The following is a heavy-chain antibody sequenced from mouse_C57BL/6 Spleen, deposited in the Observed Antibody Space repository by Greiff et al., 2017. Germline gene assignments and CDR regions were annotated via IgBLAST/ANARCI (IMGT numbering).Heavy chain of an antibody. D-gene: IGHD2-1*01. V-gene: IGHV10-1*01. CDR3: VRHGGNYGFDY. CDR1: GFSFNTYA. CDR2: IRSKSNNYAT. J-gene: IGHJ2*01. Sequence: EVKLVESGGGLVQPKGSLKLSCAASGFSFNTYAMNWVRQAPGKGLEWVARIRSKSNNYATYYADSVKDRFTISRDDSESMLYLQMNNLKTEDTAMYYCVRHGGNYGFDYWGQGTTLTVSS.